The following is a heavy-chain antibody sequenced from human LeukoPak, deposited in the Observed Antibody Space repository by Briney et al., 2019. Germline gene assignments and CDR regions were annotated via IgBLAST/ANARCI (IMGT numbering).Heavy chain of an antibody. CDR3: ARLGCSGGNWYSRH. CDR1: GGSISSSSYY. D-gene: IGHD2-15*01. Sequence: SESLSLTCTVSGGSISSSSYYWGWIRQPPGKGLEWIGTTYYRGSTYYNPSLKSRVTISIDTDTSKNQFSLKLCSVTAADAAVYYCARLGCSGGNWYSRHWGQGPLV. V-gene: IGHV4-39*01. J-gene: IGHJ4*02. CDR2: TYYRGST.